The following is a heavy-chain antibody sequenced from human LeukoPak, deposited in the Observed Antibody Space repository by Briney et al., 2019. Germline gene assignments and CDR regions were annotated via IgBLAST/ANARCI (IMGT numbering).Heavy chain of an antibody. J-gene: IGHJ4*02. D-gene: IGHD5-18*01. CDR2: IDREDGQT. CDR3: ATVGYSYGAFDY. Sequence: ASVKVSCKVSGYTLSGISMYWVRQAPGKGLEWMGGIDREDGQTIFAPKFQGRVTMTEDTSTDTAYMEVSRLTSEDTAFYYCATVGYSYGAFDYWGQGTLVTVSS. CDR1: GYTLSGIS. V-gene: IGHV1-24*01.